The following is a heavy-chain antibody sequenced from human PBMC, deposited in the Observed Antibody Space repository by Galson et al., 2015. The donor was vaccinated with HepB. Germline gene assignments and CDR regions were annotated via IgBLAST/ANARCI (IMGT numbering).Heavy chain of an antibody. Sequence: SLRLSCAASGFIFSSYAMAWVCQAPGKGLEWVANIKEDGSEKYYVDSVKGRITTSRDNAKNSLYLRMNSLRAEDTAVYYCARGGYSRQDIWGQGTMVTVSS. V-gene: IGHV3-7*01. J-gene: IGHJ3*02. CDR3: ARGGYSRQDI. CDR2: IKEDGSEK. D-gene: IGHD2-21*01. CDR1: GFIFSSYA.